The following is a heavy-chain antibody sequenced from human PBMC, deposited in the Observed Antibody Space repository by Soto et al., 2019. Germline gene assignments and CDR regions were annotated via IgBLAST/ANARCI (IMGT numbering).Heavy chain of an antibody. Sequence: PSQTLSLTCAHSGDSVSSNSAAWNWIRQSPSRGLEWLGRTYYRSKWYNDYAVSVKSRITINPDTSKNQFSLQLNSVTPYYTAGYYCARTVPIDGYVGWFDPWGQGTLVTVSS. D-gene: IGHD5-18*01. J-gene: IGHJ5*02. V-gene: IGHV6-1*01. CDR2: TYYRSKWYN. CDR1: GDSVSSNSAA. CDR3: ARTVPIDGYVGWFDP.